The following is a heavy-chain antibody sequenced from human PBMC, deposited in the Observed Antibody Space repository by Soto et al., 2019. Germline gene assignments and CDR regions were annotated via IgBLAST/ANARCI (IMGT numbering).Heavy chain of an antibody. CDR2: INSDGSST. CDR1: GFTFSSYW. Sequence: GGSLRLSCAASGFTFSSYWMHWVRQAPGKGLVWVSRINSDGSSTSYADSVKGRFTISRDNAKNTLYLQMNSLRAEDTAVYYCARDSTQDLTGVLYYCYGMDVWGQGTTVTVSS. J-gene: IGHJ6*02. V-gene: IGHV3-74*01. D-gene: IGHD1-1*01. CDR3: ARDSTQDLTGVLYYCYGMDV.